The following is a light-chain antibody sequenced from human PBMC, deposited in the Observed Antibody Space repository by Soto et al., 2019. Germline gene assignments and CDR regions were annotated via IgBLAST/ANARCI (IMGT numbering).Light chain of an antibody. Sequence: EILLTQSPATLSLSPGERATLSCRASQSVRSSLAWYQQKPGQAPRLLIYDASTRATGIPGRFSGSGSGTAFPLTISNLGPKDFAVYYCQQRSSGPWTFGQGAKVEIK. V-gene: IGKV3-11*01. J-gene: IGKJ1*01. CDR3: QQRSSGPWT. CDR1: QSVRSS. CDR2: DAS.